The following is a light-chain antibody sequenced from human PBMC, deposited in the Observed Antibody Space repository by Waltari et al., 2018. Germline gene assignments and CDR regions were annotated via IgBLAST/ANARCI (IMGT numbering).Light chain of an antibody. CDR3: LQYNNSPHI. V-gene: IGKV1-12*01. Sequence: DIQMTQSPSSLSASVGDTVTITRRASQGIVNWLDWYQQKPGKAPKLLIYKASNLQGGVPSRFSGSGSGTEFTLTISSLQAEDSASYYCLQYNNSPHIFGQGTKLEIK. CDR2: KAS. J-gene: IGKJ2*01. CDR1: QGIVNW.